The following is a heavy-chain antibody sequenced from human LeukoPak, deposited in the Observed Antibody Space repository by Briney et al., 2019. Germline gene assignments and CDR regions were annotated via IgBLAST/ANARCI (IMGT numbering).Heavy chain of an antibody. V-gene: IGHV3-21*01. CDR1: GFTFSFYS. CDR3: ARGDSSGYYGSDY. CDR2: ITSSSFV. J-gene: IGHJ4*02. Sequence: GGSLRLSCAASGFTFSFYSMNWVRQAPGEGLEWVSSITSSSFVHYADSVKGRFTISRDNAKNSLYLQMNSLRAEDTAVYYCARGDSSGYYGSDYWGQGILVTVSS. D-gene: IGHD3-22*01.